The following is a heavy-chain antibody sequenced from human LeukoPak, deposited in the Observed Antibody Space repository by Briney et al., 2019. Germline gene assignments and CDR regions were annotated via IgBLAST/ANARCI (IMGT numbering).Heavy chain of an antibody. CDR3: ARNSGYSGYDYEDYFDY. Sequence: PGGSLRLSCAASGFTFDDYAMHWVRQAPGKGQEWVSGNCWNSGSIGYADSVKGRFTISRDNDKNTLYLQVNSLRAEDTAVYYCARNSGYSGYDYEDYFDYWGQGTLVTVSS. J-gene: IGHJ4*02. CDR2: NCWNSGSI. V-gene: IGHV3-9*01. D-gene: IGHD5-12*01. CDR1: GFTFDDYA.